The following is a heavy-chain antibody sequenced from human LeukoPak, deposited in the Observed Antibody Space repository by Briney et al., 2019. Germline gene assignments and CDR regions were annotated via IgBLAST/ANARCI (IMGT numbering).Heavy chain of an antibody. Sequence: SETLSLTCTVSGGSISSYYWSWIRQPPGKGLEWIGYIYYSGSTNYNPSLKSRVTISVDTSKNQFSLKLSSVTAADTAVYYCARQEHYYYYGMDVWGQGITVTVSS. CDR3: ARQEHYYYYGMDV. CDR2: IYYSGST. J-gene: IGHJ6*02. V-gene: IGHV4-59*08. CDR1: GGSISSYY.